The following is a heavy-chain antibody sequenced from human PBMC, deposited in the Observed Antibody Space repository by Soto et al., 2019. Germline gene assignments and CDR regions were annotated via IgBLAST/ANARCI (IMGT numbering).Heavy chain of an antibody. CDR3: VRGRNGFDH. CDR1: GFIFSDHY. V-gene: IGHV3-72*01. CDR2: STNKPNNYAT. J-gene: IGHJ4*02. Sequence: PGGSLRLSCTVSGFIFSDHYMDWVRQAPGEGLEWVGRSTNKPNNYATVYAASVKGRVTISRDDSRNLLYLQMNDLETEDTAVYYCVRGRNGFDHWGQGTLVTVSS.